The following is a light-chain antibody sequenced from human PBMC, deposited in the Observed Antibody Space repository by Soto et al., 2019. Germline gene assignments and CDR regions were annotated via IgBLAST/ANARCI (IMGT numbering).Light chain of an antibody. J-gene: IGKJ5*01. CDR1: QSVSSN. CDR3: QQYGSSPTT. V-gene: IGKV3-20*01. CDR2: GAS. Sequence: EIGVTPSPAPPAVSPGERATLSCRASQSVSSNLAWYQQKPGQAPRLLIYGASRRATGIPDRFSGSGSGTDFTLTISRLEPEDFALYYCQQYGSSPTTFGQGTRLEIK.